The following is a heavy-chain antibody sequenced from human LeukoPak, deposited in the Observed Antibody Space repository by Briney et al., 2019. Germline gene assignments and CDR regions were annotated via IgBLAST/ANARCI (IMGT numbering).Heavy chain of an antibody. D-gene: IGHD4-23*01. V-gene: IGHV3-66*01. CDR2: IYAGGGT. Sequence: PGGSLRLSCAVSGMSVSSYYMTWVRQAPGKGLEWVSVIYAGGGTHYGDSVRGRFTISRGITKNAFYLQMNSLRADDAALYYCAREDSGGATFGYWGQGTLVTVSS. J-gene: IGHJ4*02. CDR1: GMSVSSYY. CDR3: AREDSGGATFGY.